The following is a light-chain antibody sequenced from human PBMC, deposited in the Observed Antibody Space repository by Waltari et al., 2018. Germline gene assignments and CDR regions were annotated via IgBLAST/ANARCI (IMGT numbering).Light chain of an antibody. CDR3: QQYNDWPLT. V-gene: IGKV3-15*01. CDR1: QSVSNN. Sequence: EIVMTQSPATLSVSPGERATLSCRASQSVSNNLAWYQQKPGQAPRLLIFGASTRATGIPARFSGSGSGTEFTLTISSLQSQDFAVYYCQQYNDWPLTFGQGTKMETK. CDR2: GAS. J-gene: IGKJ2*01.